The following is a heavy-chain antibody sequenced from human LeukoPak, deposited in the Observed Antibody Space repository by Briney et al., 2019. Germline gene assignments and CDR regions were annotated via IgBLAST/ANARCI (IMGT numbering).Heavy chain of an antibody. CDR2: INPNSGGT. J-gene: IGHJ3*02. CDR3: ASSVVPAANDAFDI. Sequence: GASVTVSFKASGYTFTGYYMHWVRQAPGQGLEWMGWINPNSGGTNYAQKFQGRVTMTRDTSISTAYMELSRLRSDDTAVYYCASSVVPAANDAFDIWGQGTMVTVSS. D-gene: IGHD2-2*01. CDR1: GYTFTGYY. V-gene: IGHV1-2*02.